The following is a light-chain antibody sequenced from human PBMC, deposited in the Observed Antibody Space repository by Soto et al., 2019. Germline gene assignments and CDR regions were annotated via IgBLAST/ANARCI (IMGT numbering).Light chain of an antibody. J-gene: IGLJ1*01. V-gene: IGLV2-14*03. CDR3: CSYTTSSTRV. Sequence: QSALTQPASVSGSPGQSITISCTGTSSDIGGYNYVSWYQQHPGKAPKLMIYDVSSRPSGVSNRFSASKSGNTASLTISGLQAEDEADYYCCSYTTSSTRVFGTGTKVTVL. CDR2: DVS. CDR1: SSDIGGYNY.